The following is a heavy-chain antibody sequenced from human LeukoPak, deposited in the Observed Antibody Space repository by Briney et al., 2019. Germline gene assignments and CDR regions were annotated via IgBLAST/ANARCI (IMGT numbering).Heavy chain of an antibody. V-gene: IGHV1-18*01. D-gene: IGHD2-15*01. J-gene: IGHJ4*02. CDR1: GYTFTSYG. Sequence: ASVTVSCQASGYTFTSYGISWVRQAPGQGLEWMGWINAYNGNTNYAQKLDGRVTMTTDTSTSTAYMEMRSLRSDDTAVYYCARVLGYCSGGSCYFDYWGQGALVTVSS. CDR2: INAYNGNT. CDR3: ARVLGYCSGGSCYFDY.